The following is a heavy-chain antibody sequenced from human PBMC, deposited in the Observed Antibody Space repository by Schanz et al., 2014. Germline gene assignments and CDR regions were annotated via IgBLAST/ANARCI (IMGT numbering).Heavy chain of an antibody. CDR2: IWYDENNK. V-gene: IGHV3-33*06. Sequence: VQLLESGGGLVQPGGSLRLSCAASGFTFSDHYMDWVRQAPGKGLEWVAVIWYDENNKYYADSVKGRFTMSRDNSKNTLYLQMNSLRAEDTAVYYCAKDLLYGAPMPLNHLDYWGQGTLVTVSS. CDR1: GFTFSDHY. CDR3: AKDLLYGAPMPLNHLDY. D-gene: IGHD2-2*01. J-gene: IGHJ4*02.